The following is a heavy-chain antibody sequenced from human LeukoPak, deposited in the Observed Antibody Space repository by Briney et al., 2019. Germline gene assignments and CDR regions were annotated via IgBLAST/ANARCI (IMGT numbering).Heavy chain of an antibody. J-gene: IGHJ6*03. Sequence: SETLSLTCTVSGGSISSGSYYWSWIRQPAGKGLEWIGHIYYSGSTNYNPSLKSRVTISIDTSKNQFSLKLSSMTAADTAVYYCAKNGIVATTTGYYYYYMDVWGKGTTVTISS. CDR1: GGSISSGSYY. CDR2: IYYSGST. CDR3: AKNGIVATTTGYYYYYMDV. D-gene: IGHD5-12*01. V-gene: IGHV4-61*10.